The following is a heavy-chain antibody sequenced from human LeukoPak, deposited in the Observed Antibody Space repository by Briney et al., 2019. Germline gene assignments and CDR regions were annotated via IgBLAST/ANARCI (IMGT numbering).Heavy chain of an antibody. J-gene: IGHJ4*02. V-gene: IGHV1-2*06. D-gene: IGHD6-19*01. CDR3: ARRAVAGTAFFDY. Sequence: ASVKVSCTASGYTFTGYYMHWVRQAPGQGLEWMGRINPNSGGTNYAQKFQGRVTMTRDTSISTAYMELSRLRSDDTAVYYCARRAVAGTAFFDYWGQGTLVTVSS. CDR2: INPNSGGT. CDR1: GYTFTGYY.